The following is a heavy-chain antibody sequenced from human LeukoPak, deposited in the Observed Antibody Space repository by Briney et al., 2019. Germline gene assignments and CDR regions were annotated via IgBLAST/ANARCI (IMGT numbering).Heavy chain of an antibody. CDR3: ARTYSGSHWAAFDI. D-gene: IGHD1-26*01. J-gene: IGHJ3*02. CDR2: IYYSGST. CDR1: GGSISSYY. Sequence: SETLSLTCTVSGGSISSYYWSWVRQPPGRGLEGIGDIYYSGSTNYNPSLKSRVTMSVDTSKNQFPLKLSSVTAADPAVYSGARTYSGSHWAAFDIWAQGTRVTVSS. V-gene: IGHV4-59*08.